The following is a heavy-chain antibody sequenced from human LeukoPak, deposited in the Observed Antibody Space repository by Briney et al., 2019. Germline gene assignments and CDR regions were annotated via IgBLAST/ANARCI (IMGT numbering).Heavy chain of an antibody. CDR3: ARALRYSSGWALDF. V-gene: IGHV6-1*01. J-gene: IGHJ4*02. CDR1: GDSVSSNSAA. D-gene: IGHD6-19*01. CDR2: TYYRSKWYN. Sequence: SQTVSLTCAISGDSVSSNSAAWNWIRQSPSRGLEWLGRTYYRSKWYNDYAVSVKSRITINPDTSKNQFTLQLNSVTPEDTAVYYCARALRYSSGWALDFWGQGTLVTVSS.